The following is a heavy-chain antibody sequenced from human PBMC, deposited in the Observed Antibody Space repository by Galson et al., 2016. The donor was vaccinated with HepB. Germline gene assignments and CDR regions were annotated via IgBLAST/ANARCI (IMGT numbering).Heavy chain of an antibody. Sequence: SLRLSCAASGFTFSDYAISWVRQAPGKGLEWVSAISGSGGNTYYVDSIKGRFTVSRENSKNTLYLQLNSLRAEDTAVYFCAREFSGIEAALDYWGQGALVTVSS. CDR2: ISGSGGNT. V-gene: IGHV3-23*01. CDR3: AREFSGIEAALDY. CDR1: GFTFSDYA. D-gene: IGHD6-13*01. J-gene: IGHJ4*02.